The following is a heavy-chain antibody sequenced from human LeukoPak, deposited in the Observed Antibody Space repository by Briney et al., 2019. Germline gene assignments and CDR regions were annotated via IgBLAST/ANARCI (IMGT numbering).Heavy chain of an antibody. J-gene: IGHJ3*02. CDR3: AQGFGEPPDAFDI. D-gene: IGHD3-10*01. V-gene: IGHV4-61*01. CDR2: IYYSGST. CDR1: GGSISSGSYY. Sequence: SQTLSLTCSVSGGSISSGSYYWSWIRQPPGKGLEWIGYIYYSGSTNYNPSLKSRVTISVDTSKNQFSLKLSSVTAADTAVYYCAQGFGEPPDAFDIWGQGTMVTVSS.